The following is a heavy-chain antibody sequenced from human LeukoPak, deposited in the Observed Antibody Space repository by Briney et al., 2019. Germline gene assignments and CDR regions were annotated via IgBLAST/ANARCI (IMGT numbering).Heavy chain of an antibody. Sequence: QPGGSLRLSFVASGFTFDDYWMNWVRQAPGKGLEWVANIKQDGSEQYYVDSVKGRFTISRDNAKNSLYLQMNSLRAEDTAVYYCVRAGGAYSFNPWGQGTLVTVSS. CDR1: GFTFDDYW. V-gene: IGHV3-7*01. J-gene: IGHJ5*02. D-gene: IGHD5-18*01. CDR2: IKQDGSEQ. CDR3: VRAGGAYSFNP.